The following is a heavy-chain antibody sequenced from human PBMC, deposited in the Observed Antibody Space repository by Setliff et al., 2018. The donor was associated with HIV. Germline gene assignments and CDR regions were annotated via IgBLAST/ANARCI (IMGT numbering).Heavy chain of an antibody. CDR2: ISYTGST. V-gene: IGHV4-39*01. Sequence: SETLSLTCTVPGGSINRSNYYWGWIRQPPGKGLEWIGTISYTGSTYYDPSLKSRVTISLDTSKNQFFLKLSSVTAPDTAIYYCARQAWEYYDTLTGYYRSPKNFDSWGQGTQVTVSS. CDR1: GGSINRSNYY. J-gene: IGHJ4*02. D-gene: IGHD3-9*01. CDR3: ARQAWEYYDTLTGYYRSPKNFDS.